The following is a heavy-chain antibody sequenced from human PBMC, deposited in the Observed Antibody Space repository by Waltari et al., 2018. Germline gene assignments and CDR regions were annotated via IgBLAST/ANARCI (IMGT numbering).Heavy chain of an antibody. D-gene: IGHD4-17*01. CDR1: GGSISTNYT. V-gene: IGHV4-39*01. Sequence: LQLQESGPGLVKPSQTLSLTCTVSGGSISTNYTWGWIRQPPGKGLEWMGNMQYRGSTFYNPSLKSRVTISLDTSKNQFSLKLSSVGAADTAVYFCGRIAFGDDGGYFQHWGQGTLVTVSS. CDR3: GRIAFGDDGGYFQH. J-gene: IGHJ1*01. CDR2: MQYRGST.